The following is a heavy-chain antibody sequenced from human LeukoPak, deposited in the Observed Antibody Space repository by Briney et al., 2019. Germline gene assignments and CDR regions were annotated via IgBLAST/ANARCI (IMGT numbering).Heavy chain of an antibody. CDR1: GGSISNSSYY. D-gene: IGHD6-13*01. CDR2: IYYSGST. V-gene: IGHV4-39*07. CDR3: ARGPVGYSSSWYYFDY. J-gene: IGHJ4*02. Sequence: SETLSLTCTVSGGSISNSSYYWGWIRQPPGKGLEWIGSIYYSGSTYYNPSLKSRVTISVDTSKNQFSLKLSSVTAADTAVYYCARGPVGYSSSWYYFDYWGQGTLVTVS.